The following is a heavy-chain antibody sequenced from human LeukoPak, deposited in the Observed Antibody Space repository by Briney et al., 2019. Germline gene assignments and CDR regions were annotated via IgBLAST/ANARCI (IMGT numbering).Heavy chain of an antibody. Sequence: PSETLSLTCAVYGGSFSGYYWSWIRQPPGKGLEWIGEINHSGSTNYNPSLKSRVTISVDTSKNQFSLELSSVTAADTAVYYCANRPYYYDSSLGAFDIWGQGTMVTVSS. CDR2: INHSGST. CDR1: GGSFSGYY. D-gene: IGHD3-22*01. V-gene: IGHV4-34*01. CDR3: ANRPYYYDSSLGAFDI. J-gene: IGHJ3*02.